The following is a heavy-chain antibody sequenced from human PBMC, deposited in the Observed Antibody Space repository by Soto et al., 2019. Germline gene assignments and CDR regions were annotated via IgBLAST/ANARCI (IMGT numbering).Heavy chain of an antibody. V-gene: IGHV1-8*01. D-gene: IGHD5-12*01. Sequence: ASVKVSCKASGYTFTSYDINWVRQATGQGLEWMGWMNPNSGNTGYAQKFQGRVTMTRNTSISTAYTELSSLRSEDTAVYYCAIYSGYDNYYYYYYMDVWGKGTTVTVSS. CDR2: MNPNSGNT. J-gene: IGHJ6*03. CDR1: GYTFTSYD. CDR3: AIYSGYDNYYYYYYMDV.